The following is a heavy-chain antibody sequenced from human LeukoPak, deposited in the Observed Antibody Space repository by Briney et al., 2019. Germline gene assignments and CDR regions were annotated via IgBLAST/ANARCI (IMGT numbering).Heavy chain of an antibody. CDR2: INHSGST. V-gene: IGHV4-34*01. J-gene: IGHJ4*02. CDR3: ASSSSGGSCYEG. CDR1: GGSFSGYY. Sequence: SETLPLTCAVYGGSFSGYYWSWIRQPPGKGLEWIGEINHSGSTNYNPSLKSRVTISVDTSKNQFSLKLSSVIAADTAVYYCASSSSGGSCYEGWGQGTLVTVSS. D-gene: IGHD2-15*01.